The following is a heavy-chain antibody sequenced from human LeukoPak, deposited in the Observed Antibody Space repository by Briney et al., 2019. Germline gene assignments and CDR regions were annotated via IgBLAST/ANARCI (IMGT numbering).Heavy chain of an antibody. CDR2: INHSGST. J-gene: IGHJ4*02. V-gene: IGHV4-34*01. Sequence: SETLSLTCAVYGGSLSGYYWRWIRQPPGKGLEWFGEINHSGSTNYNPSLKSRVTISVDTSKNQFSLKLSSVTAADTAVYYCARVARSYCSSTSCPTRSLDYWGQGTLVTVSS. D-gene: IGHD2-2*01. CDR1: GGSLSGYY. CDR3: ARVARSYCSSTSCPTRSLDY.